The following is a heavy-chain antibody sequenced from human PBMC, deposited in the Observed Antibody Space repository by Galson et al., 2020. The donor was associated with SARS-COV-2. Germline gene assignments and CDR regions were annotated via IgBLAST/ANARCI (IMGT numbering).Heavy chain of an antibody. CDR3: ARCSSTSKNYYYYYMDV. Sequence: ASVTVSCKASGYTFTSYDLNWVRQATGQGLEWMGWMNPNSGNTGHAQKFQGRVTMTRNTSISTAYMELSSLRSEDTAVYYCARCSSTSKNYYYYYMDVWGKGTTVTVSS. D-gene: IGHD2-2*01. CDR1: GYTFTSYD. V-gene: IGHV1-8*01. CDR2: MNPNSGNT. J-gene: IGHJ6*03.